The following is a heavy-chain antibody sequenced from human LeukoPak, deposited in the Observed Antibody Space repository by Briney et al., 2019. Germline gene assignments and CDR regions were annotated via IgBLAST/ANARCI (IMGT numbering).Heavy chain of an antibody. CDR2: INPNSGGT. V-gene: IGHV1-2*02. CDR3: ARDPIAAAGRPNFDY. J-gene: IGHJ4*02. CDR1: GYNFNGYY. D-gene: IGHD6-13*01. Sequence: ASVKVSCKASGYNFNGYYMHWVRQAPGQGLEWMGWINPNSGGTNYAQKFQGRATMTRDTSISTAYMELSRLRSDDTGVYYCARDPIAAAGRPNFDYWGQGTLVTVSS.